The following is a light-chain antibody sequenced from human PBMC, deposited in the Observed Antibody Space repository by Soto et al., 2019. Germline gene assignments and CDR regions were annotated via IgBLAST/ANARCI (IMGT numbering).Light chain of an antibody. Sequence: DIVMTQSPDSLAVSLGERVTINCKSSQSVLYSSNNKNYLAWYQQRPGQPPKLLIYWASTRESVVPDRFSGSGSGTDFTLTITSLQAEDVAVYYCQQYESTPPTFGQGTKLEIK. J-gene: IGKJ2*01. V-gene: IGKV4-1*01. CDR2: WAS. CDR1: QSVLYSSNNKNY. CDR3: QQYESTPPT.